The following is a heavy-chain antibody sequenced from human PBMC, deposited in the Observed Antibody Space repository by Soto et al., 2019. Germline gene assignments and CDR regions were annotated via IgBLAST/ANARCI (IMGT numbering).Heavy chain of an antibody. Sequence: PSETLSLTCAVYGGSVSGYYWSWIRQPPGKGLEWIGEINHSGSTNYNPSLKSRVTISVDTSKNQFSLKLSSVTAADTAVYYCARLPIRFLEWPPTVYYYYGMDVWGQGTTVTVSS. V-gene: IGHV4-34*01. D-gene: IGHD3-3*01. CDR3: ARLPIRFLEWPPTVYYYYGMDV. J-gene: IGHJ6*02. CDR1: GGSVSGYY. CDR2: INHSGST.